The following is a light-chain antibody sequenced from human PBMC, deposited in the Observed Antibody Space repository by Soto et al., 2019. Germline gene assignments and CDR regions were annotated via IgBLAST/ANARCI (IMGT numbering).Light chain of an antibody. CDR3: QQYGSSPTWT. CDR1: QSVSSN. CDR2: DAS. V-gene: IGKV3-20*01. Sequence: ILMTQSPDTLSLSPGERATLSCRASQSVSSNLAWYQQKPGQAPRLLIYDASTRAPGFPARFSGSGSWTDFTLTISRLEPEDSAVYYCQQYGSSPTWTFGQGTKV. J-gene: IGKJ1*01.